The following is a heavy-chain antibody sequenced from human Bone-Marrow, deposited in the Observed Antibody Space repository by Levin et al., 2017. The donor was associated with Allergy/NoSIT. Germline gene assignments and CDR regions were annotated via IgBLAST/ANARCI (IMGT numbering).Heavy chain of an antibody. V-gene: IGHV3-7*01. CDR3: ATEDWVPYGDFWCGYSAY. Sequence: GGSLRLSCTASGFSISSHWMTWVRQAPGKGLEWVANIRHDGKSEYYVDSVKGRFTISRDNAKNSLYLQMSSLRAEDTAIYYCATEDWVPYGDFWCGYSAYWGQGTLVTVSS. CDR2: IRHDGKSE. D-gene: IGHD3-3*01. CDR1: GFSISSHW. J-gene: IGHJ4*02.